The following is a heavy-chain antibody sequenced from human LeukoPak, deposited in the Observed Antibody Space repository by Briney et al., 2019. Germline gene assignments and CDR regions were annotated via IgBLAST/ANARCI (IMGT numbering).Heavy chain of an antibody. CDR2: FYTSGST. D-gene: IGHD2-21*01. V-gene: IGHV4-61*02. CDR1: GGSIRSGTYY. Sequence: SETLSLTCSVSGGSIRSGTYYWSWIRQFAGKGLEWIGRFYTSGSTNYNPSLKSRVTISVDTSKNQFSLNLTSVAAADTAVYYCARVVKTTFYYYRDVWGKGTTVTVSS. CDR3: ARVVKTTFYYYRDV. J-gene: IGHJ6*03.